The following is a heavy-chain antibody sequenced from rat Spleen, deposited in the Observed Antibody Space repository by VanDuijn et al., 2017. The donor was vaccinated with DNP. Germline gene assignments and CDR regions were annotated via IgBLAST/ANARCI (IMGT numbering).Heavy chain of an antibody. D-gene: IGHD1-4*01. V-gene: IGHV5-17*01. CDR2: IIYDGSNT. J-gene: IGHJ2*01. CDR1: GFTFSDYA. CDR3: AGRPPPTRGPFDY. Sequence: EVQLVESGGGLVQPGNSLKLSCAASGFTFSDYAMAWVRQSLRKGLEWVAVIIYDGSNTHYRDSVKGRFIISRNNARSTLYLQMDSLRSDDTATYYCAGRPPPTRGPFDYWGQGIMVTVSS.